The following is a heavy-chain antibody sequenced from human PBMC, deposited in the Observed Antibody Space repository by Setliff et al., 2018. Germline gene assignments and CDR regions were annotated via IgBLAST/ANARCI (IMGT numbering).Heavy chain of an antibody. Sequence: PGGSLRLSCAASGFTFSDYTITWVRQAPGKGLEWVTFIRGTSSHIYYADSVKGRFTISRDNADNSLYLQMNIPRAEDTAVYYCATYKRSSSFEYWGQGSLVTVSS. CDR1: GFTFSDYT. CDR2: IRGTSSHI. D-gene: IGHD6-6*01. J-gene: IGHJ4*02. V-gene: IGHV3-21*04. CDR3: ATYKRSSSFEY.